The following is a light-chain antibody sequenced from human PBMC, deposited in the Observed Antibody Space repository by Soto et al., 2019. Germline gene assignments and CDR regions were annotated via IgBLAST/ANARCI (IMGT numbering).Light chain of an antibody. J-gene: IGLJ2*01. V-gene: IGLV2-14*03. CDR1: NTDIYSYNF. Sequence: QSALTQPASMSGSPGQSITISCTGTNTDIYSYNFVSWYQQHPDKAPKLLIYDVSNRPSGVSDRFSGSKSGNTASLTISGLQADDEADYYCSSYASSDTVIFGGGTQLTVL. CDR2: DVS. CDR3: SSYASSDTVI.